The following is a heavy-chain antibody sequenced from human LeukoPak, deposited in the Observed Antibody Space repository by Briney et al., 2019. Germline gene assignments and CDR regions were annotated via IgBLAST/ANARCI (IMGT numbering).Heavy chain of an antibody. V-gene: IGHV4-34*01. D-gene: IGHD3-9*01. J-gene: IGHJ4*02. CDR3: ARAGGSGLTGYHLDY. Sequence: SETLSLTCAVYGVSFSGYYWSWIRQPPGKGLEWIGEINHSGSTNYNPSLKSRVTISVDTSKNQFSLKLSSVTAADTAVYYCARAGGSGLTGYHLDYWGQGTLVTVSS. CDR1: GVSFSGYY. CDR2: INHSGST.